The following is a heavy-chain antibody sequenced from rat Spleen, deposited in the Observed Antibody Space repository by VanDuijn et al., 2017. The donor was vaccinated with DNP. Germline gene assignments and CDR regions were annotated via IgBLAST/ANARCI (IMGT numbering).Heavy chain of an antibody. Sequence: EVKLVESGGGLVQPGRSLKLSCAASGFNFNDYWMAWVRQAPGKGLEWIGDISKDSNTINYTPSLKDKFTISRDNAQKTLYLQMNNLGSEDTAIYYCSREGLRASDYWGQGVLVTVSS. CDR1: GFNFNDYW. J-gene: IGHJ2*01. D-gene: IGHD4-1*01. CDR2: ISKDSNTI. CDR3: SREGLRASDY. V-gene: IGHV4-2*01.